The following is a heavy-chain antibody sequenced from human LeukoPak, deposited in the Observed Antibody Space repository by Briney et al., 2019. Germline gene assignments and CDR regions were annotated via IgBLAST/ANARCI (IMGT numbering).Heavy chain of an antibody. J-gene: IGHJ6*03. Sequence: GESLKISCKGSGYSFTSYWIGWVRQMPGKGLEGMGIIHPGDSDTRYSPSFQGQATISADKSISTAYLQWSSLKASDTAIYYCARAGTYYYYHMDVWGKGTTVTVFS. V-gene: IGHV5-51*01. CDR2: IHPGDSDT. CDR3: ARAGTYYYYHMDV. D-gene: IGHD6-19*01. CDR1: GYSFTSYW.